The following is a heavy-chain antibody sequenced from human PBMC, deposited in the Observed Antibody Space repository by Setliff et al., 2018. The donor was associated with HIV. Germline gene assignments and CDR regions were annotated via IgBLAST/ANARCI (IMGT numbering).Heavy chain of an antibody. D-gene: IGHD3-22*01. CDR1: GYTFSDYY. J-gene: IGHJ3*02. V-gene: IGHV1-2*06. CDR2: INPNTGGT. Sequence: ASVKVSCKASGYTFSDYYIHWVRQAPGQGFEWMGRINPNTGGTKFAQKFQGSVTMTRDTSISTAYMELRRLRSDDTAVYYCASQFGAYDSSGYEHDSFNIWGQGTMVTVSS. CDR3: ASQFGAYDSSGYEHDSFNI.